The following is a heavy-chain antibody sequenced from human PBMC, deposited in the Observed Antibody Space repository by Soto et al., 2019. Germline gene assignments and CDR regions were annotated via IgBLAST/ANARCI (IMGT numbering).Heavy chain of an antibody. CDR3: TRDSSGWPD. V-gene: IGHV3-73*02. CDR2: IRSKGNSDGT. D-gene: IGHD6-19*01. Sequence: EVQLVESGGGLVQPGGSLKLSCAASGFTFSGSAMHWVRQTSGKGLEWVGRIRSKGNSDGTAYAASVKGRFTISRDDSKDRAYLQMNSLKTEDTAVYYCTRDSSGWPDSGQGTLVTVSS. J-gene: IGHJ4*02. CDR1: GFTFSGSA.